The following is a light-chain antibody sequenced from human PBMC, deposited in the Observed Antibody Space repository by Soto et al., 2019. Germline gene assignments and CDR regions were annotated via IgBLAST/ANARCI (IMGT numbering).Light chain of an antibody. V-gene: IGKV3-15*01. CDR1: QSVSTN. Sequence: IVMTQSPATLSVSPGERVILSCRASQSVSTNLAWYQQKPGQAPRLLIHGASTRAAGIPARFSGSGSGTQFTLTISSLQSEDLAVYYCQQYYKWPPKTFGQGTKVDTK. CDR3: QQYYKWPPKT. J-gene: IGKJ1*01. CDR2: GAS.